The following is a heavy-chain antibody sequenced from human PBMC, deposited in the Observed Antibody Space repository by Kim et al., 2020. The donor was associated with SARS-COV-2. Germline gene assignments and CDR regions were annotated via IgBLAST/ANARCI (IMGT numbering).Heavy chain of an antibody. J-gene: IGHJ6*02. V-gene: IGHV4-39*01. CDR1: GGSISSSSYY. CDR2: IYYSGST. D-gene: IGHD6-13*01. CDR3: ATIAAADYYYYGMDV. Sequence: SETLSLTCTVSGGSISSSSYYWGWIRQPPGKGLEWIGSIYYSGSTYYNPSLKSRVTISVDTSKNQFSLKLSSVTAADTAVYYCATIAAADYYYYGMDVWGQGTTVTVSS.